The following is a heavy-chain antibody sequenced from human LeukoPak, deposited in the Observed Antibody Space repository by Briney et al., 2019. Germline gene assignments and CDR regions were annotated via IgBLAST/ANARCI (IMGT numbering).Heavy chain of an antibody. CDR2: IYYSGST. V-gene: IGHV4-39*01. CDR3: ARHPWIQPRYASLRVPGIDP. Sequence: KSSETLSLTCTVSGGSISSSSYYWGWIRQPPGKGLEWIGSIYYSGSTYYNPSLKSRVTISVDTSKNQFSLKLSSVTAADTAVYYCARHPWIQPRYASLRVPGIDPWGQGTLVTVSS. D-gene: IGHD5-18*01. J-gene: IGHJ5*02. CDR1: GGSISSSSYY.